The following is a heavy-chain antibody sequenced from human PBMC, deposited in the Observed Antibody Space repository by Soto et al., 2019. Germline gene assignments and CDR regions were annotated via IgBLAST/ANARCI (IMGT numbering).Heavy chain of an antibody. Sequence: QVHLVQSGAEVKNPGASVKVSCKGSGYDFTTYGITWVRQAPGQGLEWMAWISAHNGNTNYAPNLQGRVTVTRDTSTSTAYIELRSLRYDDPAVYYCARGRYGDYWGQGALVTVSS. CDR2: ISAHNGNT. D-gene: IGHD1-1*01. CDR3: ARGRYGDY. V-gene: IGHV1-18*01. J-gene: IGHJ4*02. CDR1: GYDFTTYG.